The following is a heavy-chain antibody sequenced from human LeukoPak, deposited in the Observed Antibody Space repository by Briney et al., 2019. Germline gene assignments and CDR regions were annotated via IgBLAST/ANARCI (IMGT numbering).Heavy chain of an antibody. D-gene: IGHD2-8*01. V-gene: IGHV4-59*11. Sequence: PSETLSLTCSVSGASISSHYWSWIRQPPGKGLEWIGYIHYSGSTNYNPSLKSRVTISVDTPKNQFSLKLSSVTAADTAVYYCARYSCPNGVCYYFDYWGQGTLVTASS. J-gene: IGHJ4*02. CDR3: ARYSCPNGVCYYFDY. CDR1: GASISSHY. CDR2: IHYSGST.